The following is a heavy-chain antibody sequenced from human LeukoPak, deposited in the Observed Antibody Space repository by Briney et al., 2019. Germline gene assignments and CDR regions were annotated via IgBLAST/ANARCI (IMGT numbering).Heavy chain of an antibody. D-gene: IGHD3-3*01. J-gene: IGHJ4*02. CDR3: ATLPFGAVMPDY. CDR1: GYTLSDLS. CDR2: FDPENDGP. Sequence: ASVKVSCKVSGYTLSDLSMHWVRQAPGKGLEWMGGFDPENDGPIYAQKFQGRVTMTGDTSTDTAYMDLSGLRSDDTAVYYCATLPFGAVMPDYWGQGTLVTVSS. V-gene: IGHV1-24*01.